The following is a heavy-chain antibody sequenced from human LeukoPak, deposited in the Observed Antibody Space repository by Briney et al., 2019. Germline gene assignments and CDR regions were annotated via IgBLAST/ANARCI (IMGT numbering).Heavy chain of an antibody. CDR2: IYYSGST. D-gene: IGHD3-22*01. CDR1: GGSISSGGYY. J-gene: IGHJ4*02. Sequence: PSETLSLTCTVSGGSISSGGYYWSWIRQHPGKGLEWIGYIYYSGSTYYNPSLKSRVTISVDTSKNQFSLKLSSVTAADTAVYYCARDHPHYYDSSGQPSDYWGQGTLVTVSS. CDR3: ARDHPHYYDSSGQPSDY. V-gene: IGHV4-31*03.